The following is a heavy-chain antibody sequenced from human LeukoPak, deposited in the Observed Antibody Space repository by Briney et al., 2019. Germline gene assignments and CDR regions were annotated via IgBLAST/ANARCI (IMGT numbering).Heavy chain of an antibody. CDR1: GFTFSTYA. D-gene: IGHD6-19*01. J-gene: IGHJ3*02. CDR3: AKETSPYSSGPRGAFDI. V-gene: IGHV3-23*01. Sequence: GGSLRLSCAASGFTFSTYAMSWVRQAPGKGLEWVSVISGNGGSSYYTDSVKGRFTISRDNSKNTLFLQMNSLRAEDTAVYYCAKETSPYSSGPRGAFDIWGQGIMVTVSS. CDR2: ISGNGGSS.